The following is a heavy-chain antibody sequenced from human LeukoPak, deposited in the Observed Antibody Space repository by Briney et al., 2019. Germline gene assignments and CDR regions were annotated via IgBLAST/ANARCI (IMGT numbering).Heavy chain of an antibody. V-gene: IGHV4-34*01. CDR3: AREARDSSGYYSGYYFDY. CDR1: GGSFSGYY. D-gene: IGHD3-22*01. Sequence: KPSETLSLTCAVYGGSFSGYYWSWIRQPPGKGLEWIGKINHSGSTNYNPSLKSRVTMSVDTSKNQFSLKLSSVTAADTAVYYCAREARDSSGYYSGYYFDYWGQGTLVTVSS. CDR2: INHSGST. J-gene: IGHJ4*02.